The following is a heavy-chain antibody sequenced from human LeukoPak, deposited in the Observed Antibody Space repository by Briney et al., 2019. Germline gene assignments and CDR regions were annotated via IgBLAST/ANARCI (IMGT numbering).Heavy chain of an antibody. CDR2: VHKSGST. CDR1: TDSITSNW. V-gene: IGHV4-4*02. D-gene: IGHD1-26*01. J-gene: IGHJ4*02. CDR3: AKEIVGAPTPGAY. Sequence: PSETLSLTFAVSTDSITSNWWSWVRQPLGKGLEWIGEVHKSGSTNYYPSLQSRVTISIDKSKNQIALELTSVTAADTAVYYCAKEIVGAPTPGAYWGQGILVTVSS.